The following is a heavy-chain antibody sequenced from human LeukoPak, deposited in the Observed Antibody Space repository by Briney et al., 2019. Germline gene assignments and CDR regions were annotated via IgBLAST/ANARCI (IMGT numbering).Heavy chain of an antibody. CDR2: ISSGSSTI. CDR3: ASGGYSYGYVY. D-gene: IGHD5-18*01. Sequence: GGSLRLSCAAYGFTFSTYSMIWVRQAPGKGLEWVSYISSGSSTIYYADSVKGRFTISRDNAKTSLYLQVNSLRDEDTAVYYCASGGYSYGYVYWGQGTLVTVSS. J-gene: IGHJ4*02. CDR1: GFTFSTYS. V-gene: IGHV3-48*02.